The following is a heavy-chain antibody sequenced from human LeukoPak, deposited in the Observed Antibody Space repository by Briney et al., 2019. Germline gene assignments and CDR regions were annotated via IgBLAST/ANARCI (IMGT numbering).Heavy chain of an antibody. Sequence: PGGSLRLSCTASGFTFGDYAMSWFRQAPGKGLEWVGFIRSKAYGGTTEYAASVKGRFTISRDDSKSIAYLQMNSLKTEDTAVYYCTRGDRSSTSCSSWFDPWGQGTLVTVSS. V-gene: IGHV3-49*03. CDR2: IRSKAYGGTT. D-gene: IGHD2-2*01. CDR3: TRGDRSSTSCSSWFDP. J-gene: IGHJ5*02. CDR1: GFTFGDYA.